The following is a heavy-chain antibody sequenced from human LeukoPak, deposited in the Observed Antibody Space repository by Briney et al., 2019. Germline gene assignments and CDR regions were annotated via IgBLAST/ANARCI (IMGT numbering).Heavy chain of an antibody. V-gene: IGHV1-69*13. CDR2: IIPIFGTA. Sequence: ASVNVSCKASGGTFSSYAISWVRQAPGQGLEWMGGIIPIFGTANYAQKFQGRVTITADESTSTAYMELSSLRSEDTAVYYCARLGAKYYYDSSGYYFDYWGQGTLVTVSS. CDR1: GGTFSSYA. CDR3: ARLGAKYYYDSSGYYFDY. J-gene: IGHJ4*02. D-gene: IGHD3-22*01.